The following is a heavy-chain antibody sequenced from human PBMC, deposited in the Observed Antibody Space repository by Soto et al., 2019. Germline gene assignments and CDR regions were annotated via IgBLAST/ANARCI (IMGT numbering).Heavy chain of an antibody. D-gene: IGHD3-22*01. J-gene: IGHJ4*02. V-gene: IGHV3-7*01. CDR1: GFTFSRNW. CDR3: AKIGYNDWDFDY. Sequence: GGSLRLSCAASGFTFSRNWMTWVPQAPGKGLGWVANINQDVSRKLYVDSVRARFTISRDDAKNSGYLQMNNLRADDTAVYYCAKIGYNDWDFDYWGQGTLVTVSS. CDR2: INQDVSRK.